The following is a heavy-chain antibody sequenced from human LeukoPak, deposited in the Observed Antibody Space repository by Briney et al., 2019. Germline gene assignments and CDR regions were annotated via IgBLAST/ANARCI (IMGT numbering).Heavy chain of an antibody. CDR3: ANHFLTGGGSHCSFFDF. Sequence: GGSVSLSCAASGFTFSTYAMSWVRHAPGKGLECLSYISSSGDRTYYADSVKGRFTISRDNSKSTLFLQMRSLRAEDTAVYYCANHFLTGGGSHCSFFDFWGQGTLVAVSS. V-gene: IGHV3-23*01. CDR2: ISSSGDRT. D-gene: IGHD2-8*02. J-gene: IGHJ4*02. CDR1: GFTFSTYA.